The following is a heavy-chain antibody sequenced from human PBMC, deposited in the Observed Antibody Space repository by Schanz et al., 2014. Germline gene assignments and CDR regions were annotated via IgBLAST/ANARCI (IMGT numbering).Heavy chain of an antibody. CDR2: IGGDASRT. J-gene: IGHJ4*02. CDR1: GFTFITFA. V-gene: IGHV3-23*04. Sequence: EVHLVESGGGLVQPGGSLRLSCAASGFTFITFAMSWVRQAPGKGPEWVSAIGGDASRTYYADSVKGRFTISRDNSKSTLYLQMNSLRDEDTAVYYCAATTILADWGQGTLVAVSS. D-gene: IGHD3-3*01. CDR3: AATTILAD.